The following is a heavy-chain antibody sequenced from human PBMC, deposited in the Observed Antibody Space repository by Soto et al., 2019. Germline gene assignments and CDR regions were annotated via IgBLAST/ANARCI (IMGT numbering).Heavy chain of an antibody. D-gene: IGHD7-27*01. CDR1: GYTFTSYG. CDR2: ISGYNDNT. Sequence: ASVKVSCKASGYTFTSYGISWVRQAPGEGLEWMGWISGYNDNTNYAQSLQGRVTMTTDTPTSTAYLELRSLRSDDTAVYYCARTKANWDYYFDYWGQGALVTVSS. V-gene: IGHV1-18*01. J-gene: IGHJ4*02. CDR3: ARTKANWDYYFDY.